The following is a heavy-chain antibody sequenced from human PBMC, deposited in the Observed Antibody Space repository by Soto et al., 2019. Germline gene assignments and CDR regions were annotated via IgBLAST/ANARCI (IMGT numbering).Heavy chain of an antibody. Sequence: QSQTLSLTCAISGDSVSSNSAAWNWIRQSPSRGLEWLGRTYYRSKWYNDYAVSVKSRITINPDTSKNQFSLQLNSVTPEDTAVYYCARGVLYRLGELSLNFDYWGQGTLVTVSS. V-gene: IGHV6-1*01. CDR2: TYYRSKWYN. CDR3: ARGVLYRLGELSLNFDY. D-gene: IGHD3-16*02. CDR1: GDSVSSNSAA. J-gene: IGHJ4*02.